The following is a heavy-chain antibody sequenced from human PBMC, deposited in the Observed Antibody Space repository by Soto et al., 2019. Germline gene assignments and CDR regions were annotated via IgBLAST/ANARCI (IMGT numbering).Heavy chain of an antibody. V-gene: IGHV4-59*08. J-gene: IGHJ6*02. CDR2: VHHSWGS. CDR1: GGSISSYY. CDR3: ARQGFGPLHGLVDV. Sequence: QVQLQESGPGLVKPSETLSLSCTVSGGSISSYYWSWFRQSPGKRMEWIGYVHHSWGSSYNPSLQSRVAISLDTSKSQFSLKVHSVTATDAAVYYCARQGFGPLHGLVDVWGQGTTATVSS. D-gene: IGHD3-10*01.